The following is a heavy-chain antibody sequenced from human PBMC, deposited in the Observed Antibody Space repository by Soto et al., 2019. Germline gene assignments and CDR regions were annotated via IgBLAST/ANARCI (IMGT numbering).Heavy chain of an antibody. CDR2: ISGSGCST. CDR1: GFTFSSYA. CDR3: AKVSGHEPYPDY. D-gene: IGHD5-12*01. Sequence: GSLRLSCAASGFTFSSYAMSWVRQAPGKGLEWVSAISGSGCSTYYADSVKGRFTISRDNSKNTLYLQMNSLRAEDTAVYYCAKVSGHEPYPDYWGQGTLVTVSS. J-gene: IGHJ4*02. V-gene: IGHV3-23*01.